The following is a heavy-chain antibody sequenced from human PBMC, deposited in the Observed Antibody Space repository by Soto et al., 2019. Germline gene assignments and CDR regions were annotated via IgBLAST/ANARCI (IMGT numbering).Heavy chain of an antibody. Sequence: QVQLQESGPGLVKPSGTLSVTCAVSGGSISSSNWWPWVRQPPGKGLEWIGEIYHSGTTIYNPSLKSRVVIAGDRSRNHLSLTLSSVTAADTAVYYCAIPATSDFDYWGQGILVTVSS. CDR3: AIPATSDFDY. D-gene: IGHD4-4*01. V-gene: IGHV4-4*02. CDR1: GGSISSSNW. CDR2: IYHSGTT. J-gene: IGHJ4*02.